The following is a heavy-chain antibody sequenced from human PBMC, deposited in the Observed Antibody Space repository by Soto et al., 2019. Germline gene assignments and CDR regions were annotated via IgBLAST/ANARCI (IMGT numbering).Heavy chain of an antibody. CDR1: GGSISSSSYY. V-gene: IGHV4-39*01. D-gene: IGHD3-3*01. CDR3: AGRTIFGVAGAVQAFDI. Sequence: SETLSLTCTVSGGSISSSSYYWGWIRQPPGKGLEWIGSIYYSGSTYYNPSLKSRVTISVDTSKNQFSLKLSSVTAADTTVYYCAGRTIFGVAGAVQAFDIWGQGTMVTVSS. J-gene: IGHJ3*02. CDR2: IYYSGST.